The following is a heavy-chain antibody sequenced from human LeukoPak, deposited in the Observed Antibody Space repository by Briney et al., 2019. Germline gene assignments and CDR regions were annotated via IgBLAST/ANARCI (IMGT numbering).Heavy chain of an antibody. V-gene: IGHV3-23*01. Sequence: PGGSLRLSCAASGFTFSSYAMSWVRQAPGKGLEWVSAISGSGGSTYYADSVKGRFTISRDNAKNSLYLQMNSLRAEDTAVYYCARSLWFGDPRWFDPWGQGTLVTVSS. D-gene: IGHD3-10*01. J-gene: IGHJ5*02. CDR1: GFTFSSYA. CDR3: ARSLWFGDPRWFDP. CDR2: ISGSGGST.